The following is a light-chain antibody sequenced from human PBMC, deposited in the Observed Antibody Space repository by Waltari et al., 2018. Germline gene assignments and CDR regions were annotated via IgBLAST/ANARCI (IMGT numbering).Light chain of an antibody. J-gene: IGLJ1*01. V-gene: IGLV2-23*02. CDR3: CSYAGLGIYV. Sequence: QSGLTQPASVSGSPGQSIPVSCTGTSRDVGNYTLVSWYQQYPGKAPRLMVYEVTKRTSGVSDRFFGSKSGNTASLTISGLQSEDEADYYCCSYAGLGIYVFGTGTKVTVL. CDR2: EVT. CDR1: SRDVGNYTL.